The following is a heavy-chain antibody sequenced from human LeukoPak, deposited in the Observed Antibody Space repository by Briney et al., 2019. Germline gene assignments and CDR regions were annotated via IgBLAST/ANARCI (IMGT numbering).Heavy chain of an antibody. CDR2: IKEDGSEK. CDR3: VRDQEGGAGSCYFDF. J-gene: IGHJ4*02. D-gene: IGHD2-15*01. CDR1: GFTFRNYW. V-gene: IGHV3-7*01. Sequence: GGSLRLSCAASGFTFRNYWMSWVRQAPGKGLEWVANIKEDGSEKYYVDSVKGRFVISRDNAKNSLYLQMDSLRVDDTAIYYCVRDQEGGAGSCYFDFWGQGALVTVSS.